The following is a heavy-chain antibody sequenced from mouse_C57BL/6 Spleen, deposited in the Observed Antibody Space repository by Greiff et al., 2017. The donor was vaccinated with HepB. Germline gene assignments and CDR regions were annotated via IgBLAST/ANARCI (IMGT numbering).Heavy chain of an antibody. CDR1: GYTFTSYW. J-gene: IGHJ2*01. D-gene: IGHD1-1*01. V-gene: IGHV1-50*01. CDR2: IDPSDSYT. Sequence: VQLQQPGAELVKPGASVKLSCKASGYTFTSYWMQWVKQRPGQGLEWIGEIDPSDSYTNYNQKFKGKATLTVDTSSSTAYMQLSSLTSEDSAVYYCAYYGSSHYFDYWGQGTTLTVSS. CDR3: AYYGSSHYFDY.